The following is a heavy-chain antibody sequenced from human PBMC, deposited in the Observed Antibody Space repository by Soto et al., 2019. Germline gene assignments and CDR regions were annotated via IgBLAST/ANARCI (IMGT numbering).Heavy chain of an antibody. CDR1: GYTFTSYG. D-gene: IGHD4-17*01. CDR3: ARDKPPTVTKEGFYYYGMDV. J-gene: IGHJ6*02. Sequence: ASVKVSCKASGYTFTSYGISWVRQAPGQGLEWMGWISAYNGNTNYAQKLQGRVTMTTDTSTSTAYMELRSLRSDDTAVYYCARDKPPTVTKEGFYYYGMDVWGQGTTVTVSS. V-gene: IGHV1-18*01. CDR2: ISAYNGNT.